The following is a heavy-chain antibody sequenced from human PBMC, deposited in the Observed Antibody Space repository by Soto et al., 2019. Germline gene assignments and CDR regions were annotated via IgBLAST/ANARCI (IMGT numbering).Heavy chain of an antibody. J-gene: IGHJ5*02. CDR1: GYTFSSYA. D-gene: IGHD2-2*01. Sequence: QVQLVQSGAEVKKPGASVKVSCKASGYTFSSYAVQWVRQAPGQSLEWIGWIHAGNGDTKYSQKFHGRATLTRDTSANTAYTDLSSLRSEDTAVYYCARVPRYTSDIVEVPAVMFDDWFVPWGQGTLGTVSS. CDR2: IHAGNGDT. CDR3: ARVPRYTSDIVEVPAVMFDDWFVP. V-gene: IGHV1-3*01.